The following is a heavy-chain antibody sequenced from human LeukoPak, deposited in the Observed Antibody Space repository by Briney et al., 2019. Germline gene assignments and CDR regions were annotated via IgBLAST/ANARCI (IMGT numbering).Heavy chain of an antibody. Sequence: PGRSLGLSCAASGFSFMTYCMHWVRQAPGKGLEWVTTISYDGRQIMYADSVKGRFTISRDNSKNTLDVQMSSLRAEDTAVYYCAGAQDTSWHNFDYWGQGTLVTVSS. V-gene: IGHV3-30*03. D-gene: IGHD2-2*01. CDR2: ISYDGRQI. CDR3: AGAQDTSWHNFDY. J-gene: IGHJ4*02. CDR1: GFSFMTYC.